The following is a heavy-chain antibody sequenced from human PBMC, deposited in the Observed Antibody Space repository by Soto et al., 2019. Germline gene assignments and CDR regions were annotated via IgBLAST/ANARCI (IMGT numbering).Heavy chain of an antibody. J-gene: IGHJ4*02. CDR3: ARGSVLRYFDWLFGFDY. Sequence: EVQLVESGGGLVQPGGSLRLSCAASGFTFSSYSMNWVRQAPGKGLEWVSYISSSSSTIYYADSVKGRFTISRANAKNPLYLQMNSLRAEDTAVYYCARGSVLRYFDWLFGFDYWGQGTLVTVSS. CDR1: GFTFSSYS. V-gene: IGHV3-48*01. D-gene: IGHD3-9*01. CDR2: ISSSSSTI.